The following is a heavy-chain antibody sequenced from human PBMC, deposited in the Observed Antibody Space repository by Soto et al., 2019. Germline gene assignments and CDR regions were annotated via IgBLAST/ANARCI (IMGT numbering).Heavy chain of an antibody. CDR3: AGGKRKRWLQLSLAEYFQH. V-gene: IGHV4-34*01. D-gene: IGHD5-12*01. Sequence: QVQLQQWGAGLLKPSETLSLTCAVYGGSFSGYYWSWIRQPPGKGLEWIGEINHSGSTNYNPSLKRRVTISVDTSKNQFSLKLSSVTAAETAVYYCAGGKRKRWLQLSLAEYFQHWGQGTLVTVSS. CDR1: GGSFSGYY. J-gene: IGHJ1*01. CDR2: INHSGST.